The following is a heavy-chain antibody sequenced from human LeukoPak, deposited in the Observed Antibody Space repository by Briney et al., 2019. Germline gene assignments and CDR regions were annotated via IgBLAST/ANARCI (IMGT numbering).Heavy chain of an antibody. CDR1: GGSISSYY. J-gene: IGHJ5*02. D-gene: IGHD6-19*01. CDR2: IYTSGST. V-gene: IGHV4-4*09. CDR3: ARYYSGGFDP. Sequence: SETLSLTCTVSGGSISSYYRSWIRQPPGKGLEWIGYIYTSGSTNYNPSLKSRVTISVDTSKNQFSLKLSSVTAADTAVYYCARYYSGGFDPWGQGTLVTVSS.